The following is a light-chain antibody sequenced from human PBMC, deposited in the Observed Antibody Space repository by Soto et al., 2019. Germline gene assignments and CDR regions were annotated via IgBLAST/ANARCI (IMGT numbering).Light chain of an antibody. CDR1: SSDVGDHNY. CDR3: SSYTTSSTLV. Sequence: QSVLTQPASVSGSPGQSITISCTGTSSDVGDHNYVSWYQQHPGIAPKLMISEVSNRPSGVSNRFSGSKSGNTASLTISGLQAEDEADYYCSSYTTSSTLVFGGGTKLTVL. J-gene: IGLJ2*01. CDR2: EVS. V-gene: IGLV2-14*01.